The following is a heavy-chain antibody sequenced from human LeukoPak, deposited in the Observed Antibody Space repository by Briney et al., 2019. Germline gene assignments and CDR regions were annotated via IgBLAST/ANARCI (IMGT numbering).Heavy chain of an antibody. V-gene: IGHV4-39*01. CDR1: GGSINSSDYY. Sequence: SETQSLTCTVSGGSINSSDYYRGWIRQPPGKGLEWIASIYYSGSTYYSPSLKSGVTISVDTSKDQFSLKLRSVTATDTAVYYCARGLTRGYTYGGCFDPWGQGTLVTVSS. CDR3: ARGLTRGYTYGGCFDP. D-gene: IGHD5-12*01. J-gene: IGHJ5*02. CDR2: IYYSGST.